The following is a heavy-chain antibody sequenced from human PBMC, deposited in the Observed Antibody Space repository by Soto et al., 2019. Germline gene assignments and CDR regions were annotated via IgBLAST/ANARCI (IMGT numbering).Heavy chain of an antibody. Sequence: SETLSLTCTVSGGAITRSYWNWIRQPAGKGLEWIGRIYNSERTNFNPSLQSRITMSVDTSKNQFSLKLSSVTAADTAVYYCARVHVMVVAGSTFDYWGHGTLVTVSS. D-gene: IGHD6-19*01. J-gene: IGHJ4*01. CDR3: ARVHVMVVAGSTFDY. CDR2: IYNSERT. V-gene: IGHV4-4*07. CDR1: GGAITRSY.